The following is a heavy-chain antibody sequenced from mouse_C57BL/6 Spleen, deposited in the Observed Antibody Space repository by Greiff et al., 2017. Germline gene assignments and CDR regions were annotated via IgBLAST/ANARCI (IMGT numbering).Heavy chain of an antibody. D-gene: IGHD1-1*01. CDR1: GYTFTSYW. CDR2: INPSNGGT. CDR3: ARGGNDYGSSYVAWFAY. Sequence: QVQLQQPGTELVKPGASVKLSCKASGYTFTSYWMHLVKQRPGQGLEWIGNINPSNGGTNYNEKFKSKATLTVDKSSSTAYMQLSSLTSEDSAVYYCARGGNDYGSSYVAWFAYWGQGTLVTVSA. V-gene: IGHV1-53*01. J-gene: IGHJ3*01.